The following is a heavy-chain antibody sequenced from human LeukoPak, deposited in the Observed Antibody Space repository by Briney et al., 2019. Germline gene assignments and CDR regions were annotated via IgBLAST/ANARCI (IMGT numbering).Heavy chain of an antibody. J-gene: IGHJ4*02. CDR3: ARDRGSGWYVY. CDR2: IDTSGNT. CDR1: GGSISSGSYY. V-gene: IGHV4-61*02. D-gene: IGHD6-19*01. Sequence: PSETLSLTCTVSGGSISSGSYYWSWIRQPAGKGLEWIGRIDTSGNTNYDPSLKGRITMSVDTSKNQFSLKLSSVTAADTAVYYCARDRGSGWYVYWGQGTLVTVSS.